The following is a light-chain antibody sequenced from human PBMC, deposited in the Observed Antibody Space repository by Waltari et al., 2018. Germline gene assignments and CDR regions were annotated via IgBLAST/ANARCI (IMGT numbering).Light chain of an antibody. Sequence: QSVLTQPPSASGTPGQRVTLSCSGSSSNIGSNIVNWYQQLPGTAPKLLIYTKNQRPAGVPDRFSGSKSGTSASLAISGLQSEDEADYHCAAWDDSLTAWVFGGGTKLTVL. CDR1: SSNIGSNI. CDR3: AAWDDSLTAWV. J-gene: IGLJ3*02. V-gene: IGLV1-44*01. CDR2: TKN.